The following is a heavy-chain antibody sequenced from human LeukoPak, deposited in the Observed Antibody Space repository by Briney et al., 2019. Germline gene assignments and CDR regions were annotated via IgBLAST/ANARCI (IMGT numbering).Heavy chain of an antibody. CDR3: ARDLRGTVDY. J-gene: IGHJ4*02. CDR1: EFIFSDYD. D-gene: IGHD3-10*01. Sequence: GGSLRLSCDASEFIFSDYDMNWVRQAPGKGLEWVAHISSSGSTIYYADSVKGRFTISRDNAKNSLYLQMNSLRAEDTAVYYCARDLRGTVDYWGQGTLVTVSS. CDR2: ISSSGSTI. V-gene: IGHV3-48*03.